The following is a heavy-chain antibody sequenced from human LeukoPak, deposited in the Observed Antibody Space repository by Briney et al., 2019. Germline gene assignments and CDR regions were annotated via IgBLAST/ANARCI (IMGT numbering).Heavy chain of an antibody. J-gene: IGHJ3*02. CDR3: ARGGTAFDI. CDR2: IYHSGST. V-gene: IGHV4-30-2*01. D-gene: IGHD1-26*01. CDR1: GGSISSGHSS. Sequence: PSETLSLTCAVSGGSISSGHSSWNWFRQPPGKGLEWIGYIYHSGSTYYNPSLKSRVAISVDRSKNQFSLKLRSVTAAVTALYYCARGGTAFDIWGQGTMVTVSS.